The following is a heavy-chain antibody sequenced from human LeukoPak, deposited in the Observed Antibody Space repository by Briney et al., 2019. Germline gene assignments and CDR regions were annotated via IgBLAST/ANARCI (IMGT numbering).Heavy chain of an antibody. V-gene: IGHV4-4*02. J-gene: IGHJ4*02. CDR1: GGSISSSNW. CDR3: ARTLVGGATFY. D-gene: IGHD1-26*01. CDR2: INHSGST. Sequence: PSETLSLTRAVSGGSISSSNWWSWVRQPPGKGLEWIGEINHSGSTNYNPSLKSRVTISVDTSKNQFSLKLSSVTAADTAVYYCARTLVGGATFYWGQGTLVTVSS.